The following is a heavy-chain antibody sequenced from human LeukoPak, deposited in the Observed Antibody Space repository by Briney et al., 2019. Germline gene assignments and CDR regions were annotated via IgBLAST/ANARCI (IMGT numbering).Heavy chain of an antibody. CDR2: MNPNSGNT. D-gene: IGHD3-10*01. CDR1: GYTFTSYD. Sequence: ASVKVSCKASGYTFTSYDINWVRRATGQGLEWMGWMNPNSGNTGYAQKFQGRVTMTRNTSISTAYMELSSLRSEDTAVYYCARGLNYYGSGRQDYWGQGTLVTVSS. CDR3: ARGLNYYGSGRQDY. V-gene: IGHV1-8*01. J-gene: IGHJ4*02.